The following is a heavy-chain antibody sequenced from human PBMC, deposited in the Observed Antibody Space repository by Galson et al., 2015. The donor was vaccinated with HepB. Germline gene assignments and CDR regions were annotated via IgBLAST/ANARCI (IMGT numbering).Heavy chain of an antibody. V-gene: IGHV1-46*03. CDR2: SNPNSGTT. D-gene: IGHD5-12*01. Sequence: SVKVSCKASGYTLSSYYMHWVRQAPGQGLEWMGMSNPNSGTTSYAQKFQGRVTMTRDTSANTVYMELSSLISEDTAVYYCTGGSGYDFAWFDPWGQGTLVTVSP. CDR1: GYTLSSYY. CDR3: TGGSGYDFAWFDP. J-gene: IGHJ5*02.